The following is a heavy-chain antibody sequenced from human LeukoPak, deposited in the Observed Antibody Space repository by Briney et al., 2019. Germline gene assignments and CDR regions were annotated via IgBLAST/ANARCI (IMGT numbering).Heavy chain of an antibody. D-gene: IGHD6-13*01. CDR3: ARHLAAAGFYYFDY. CDR1: GGSISSSSYY. CDR2: IYYSGST. Sequence: SETLSLTCTVPGGSISSSSYYWGWIRQPLGKGLEWIGSIYYSGSTYYNPSLKSRVTISVDTSKNQFSLKLSSVTAADTAVYYCARHLAAAGFYYFDYWGQGTLVTVSS. V-gene: IGHV4-39*01. J-gene: IGHJ4*02.